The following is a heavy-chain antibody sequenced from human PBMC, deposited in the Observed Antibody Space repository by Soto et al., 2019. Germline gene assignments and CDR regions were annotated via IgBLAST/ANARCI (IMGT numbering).Heavy chain of an antibody. CDR1: GGSVSSSY. D-gene: IGHD2-15*01. Sequence: LSLTCTVSGGSVSSSYWSWIRQPPGKGLEWLAYIYDDGSANYNPSLKSRATISLDMSKNQFSLKLTSVTAADTAVYYCARDKYCSGGSCRKNWFDPWGQGTLVTVSS. V-gene: IGHV4-59*02. CDR2: IYDDGSA. J-gene: IGHJ5*02. CDR3: ARDKYCSGGSCRKNWFDP.